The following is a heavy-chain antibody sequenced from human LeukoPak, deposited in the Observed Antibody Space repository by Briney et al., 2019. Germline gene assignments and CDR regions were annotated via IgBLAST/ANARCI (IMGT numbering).Heavy chain of an antibody. D-gene: IGHD6-13*01. Sequence: PSETLSLTCTVSGASIISGGYYWSWIRQHPGKGLEWIGYIYYSGSTYYNPSLKSRVTISVDMSQNQFSLKVSSVTVADTAVYYCARGSTPYSSSWYDYWGQGTLVTVSS. J-gene: IGHJ4*02. CDR3: ARGSTPYSSSWYDY. CDR1: GASIISGGYY. CDR2: IYYSGST. V-gene: IGHV4-30-4*08.